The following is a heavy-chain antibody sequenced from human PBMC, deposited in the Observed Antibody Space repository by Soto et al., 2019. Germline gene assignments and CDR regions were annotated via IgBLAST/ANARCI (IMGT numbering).Heavy chain of an antibody. J-gene: IGHJ4*02. CDR1: GFAVSSNY. CDR2: ISWNSGSI. CDR3: AKDSGYDLSGRTFGY. V-gene: IGHV3-9*01. Sequence: EVQLVESGGGLIQPGGSLRLSCAACGFAVSSNYMSWIRQAPGKGLEWVSGISWNSGSIAYADSVKGRFTISRDNAKNSLYLQMNSLRAEDTALYYCAKDSGYDLSGRTFGYWGQGTLVTVSS. D-gene: IGHD5-12*01.